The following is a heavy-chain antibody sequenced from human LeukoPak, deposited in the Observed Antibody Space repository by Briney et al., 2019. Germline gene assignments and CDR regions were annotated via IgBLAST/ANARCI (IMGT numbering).Heavy chain of an antibody. CDR1: GDSVSSNSAA. CDR2: TYYRSKWYN. V-gene: IGHV6-1*01. CDR3: ARDWRPGIAAAGTSNWFDP. D-gene: IGHD6-13*01. Sequence: SQTLSLTCAISGDSVSSNSAAWNWNRQSPSRGLEWLGRTYYRSKWYNDYAVSVKSRITINPDTSKNQFSLQLNSVTPEDTAVYYCARDWRPGIAAAGTSNWFDPWGQGTLVTVSS. J-gene: IGHJ5*02.